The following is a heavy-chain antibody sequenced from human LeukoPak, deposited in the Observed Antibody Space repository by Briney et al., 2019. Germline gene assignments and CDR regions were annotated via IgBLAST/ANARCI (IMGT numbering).Heavy chain of an antibody. J-gene: IGHJ6*03. D-gene: IGHD6-13*01. V-gene: IGHV4-34*01. CDR1: GGSFSGYY. CDR3: ARRPVYSSSWGYYYYYYMDV. CDR2: INHSGST. Sequence: PSETLSLTCAVYGGSFSGYYWSWIRQPPGKGLEWIGEINHSGSTNYNPSLKSRVTISVDTSKNQFSLKLSSVTAADTAVYYCARRPVYSSSWGYYYYYYMDVWGKGTTVTISS.